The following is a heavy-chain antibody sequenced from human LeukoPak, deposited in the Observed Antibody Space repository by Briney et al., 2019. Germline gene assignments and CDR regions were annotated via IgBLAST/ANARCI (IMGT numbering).Heavy chain of an antibody. CDR2: IYYSGST. CDR3: ARGSQYITGTTYFDY. V-gene: IGHV4-61*05. CDR1: GGSISSSSYY. D-gene: IGHD1-7*01. Sequence: PSETLSLTCTVSGGSISSSSYYWGWIRQPPGKGLEWIGYIYYSGSTNYNPSLKSRVTISVDTSKNQFPLKLSSVAAADTAVYYCARGSQYITGTTYFDYWGQGTLVTVSS. J-gene: IGHJ4*02.